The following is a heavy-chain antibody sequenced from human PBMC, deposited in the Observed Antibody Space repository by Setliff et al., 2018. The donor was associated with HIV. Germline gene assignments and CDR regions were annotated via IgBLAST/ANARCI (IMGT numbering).Heavy chain of an antibody. Sequence: SETLSLTCAVYGGSFSGYYWSWIRQPPGKGLEWIGEINHSGSTNYNPSLKSRVTISVDTSKNQFSLKLNSVTAADTAVYYCARTRGYFNYWGQGTLVTVSS. CDR1: GGSFSGYY. CDR2: INHSGST. CDR3: ARTRGYFNY. J-gene: IGHJ4*02. D-gene: IGHD5-12*01. V-gene: IGHV4-34*01.